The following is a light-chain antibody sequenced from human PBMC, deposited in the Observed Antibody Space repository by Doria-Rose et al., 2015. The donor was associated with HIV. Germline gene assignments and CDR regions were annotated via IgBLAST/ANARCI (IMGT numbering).Light chain of an antibody. CDR1: QSVSSSY. V-gene: IGKV3-20*01. J-gene: IGKJ1*01. Sequence: LTQSPGTLSLSPGERATLSCRASQSVSSSYLAWYQQKPGQAPRLLIYGASSRATGIPDRFSGSGSGADFTLTISRLEPEDFAVYYCQQYGSSPRTFGQGTKVEIK. CDR2: GAS. CDR3: QQYGSSPRT.